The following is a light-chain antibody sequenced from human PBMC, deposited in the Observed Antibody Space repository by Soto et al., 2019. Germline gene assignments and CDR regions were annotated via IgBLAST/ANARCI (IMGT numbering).Light chain of an antibody. Sequence: QSALTQPASVSGSPGQSIAISCTGTSSDVGGYNYVSWYQQHPGKTPNLMIYDVINRPSGVSNRFSGSKSGNTASLTISGLQAEDEADYYCSSYTSSSTWVFGGGTKLTVL. V-gene: IGLV2-14*01. CDR2: DVI. CDR1: SSDVGGYNY. J-gene: IGLJ3*02. CDR3: SSYTSSSTWV.